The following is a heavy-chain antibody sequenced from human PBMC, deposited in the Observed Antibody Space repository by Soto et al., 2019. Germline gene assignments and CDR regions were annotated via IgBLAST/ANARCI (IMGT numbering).Heavy chain of an antibody. CDR3: AREGAAPYYYSGMDV. CDR2: IYYSGST. D-gene: IGHD6-6*01. Sequence: QVQLQESGPGLVKPSQTLSLTCTVSGGSISSGGYFWSWIRQHPGKGLEWIGFIYYSGSTYYNPSLKIRVTISVDTSKNQFSLKLSSVTAADTAVYYCAREGAAPYYYSGMDVLVQGTTVTVSS. J-gene: IGHJ6*02. V-gene: IGHV4-31*03. CDR1: GGSISSGGYF.